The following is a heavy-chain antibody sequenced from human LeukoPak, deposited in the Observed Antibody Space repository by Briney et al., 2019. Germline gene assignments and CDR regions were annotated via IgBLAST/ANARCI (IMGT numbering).Heavy chain of an antibody. Sequence: GRSLRLSCAASGFNFSNYGMHWVRQAPGKGLEWVAVIWYDGSNEYYADSVKGRFTISRGNSKNTLYLQMNSLRAEDTAVYYCARDSSYGSGSPAADWGQGTLVTVSS. J-gene: IGHJ4*02. CDR3: ARDSSYGSGSPAAD. D-gene: IGHD3-10*01. CDR1: GFNFSNYG. CDR2: IWYDGSNE. V-gene: IGHV3-33*01.